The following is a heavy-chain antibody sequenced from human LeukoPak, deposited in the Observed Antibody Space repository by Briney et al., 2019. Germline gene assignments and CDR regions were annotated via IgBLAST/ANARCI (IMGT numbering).Heavy chain of an antibody. CDR2: IYYTGST. CDR3: ARRVGKYPTYYFDF. Sequence: PSQTLSLTCAVSGGSITSGGSYWGWIRQHPGKGLEWIGYIYYTGSTNYNPSLKKRLSMSIDTSEGRVSLKLNSVTAADTAVYYCARRVGKYPTYYFDFWGQGALVTVSS. CDR1: GGSITSGGSY. J-gene: IGHJ4*02. D-gene: IGHD2-15*01. V-gene: IGHV4-31*11.